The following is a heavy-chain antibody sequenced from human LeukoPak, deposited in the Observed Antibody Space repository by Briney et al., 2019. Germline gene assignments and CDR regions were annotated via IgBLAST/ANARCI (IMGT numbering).Heavy chain of an antibody. CDR2: ISSIGGGT. D-gene: IGHD3/OR15-3a*01. Sequence: GSPRPSPSPSGFTSCTFTMHSGCHTRGKGLEYISTISSIGGGTDYADSVKGRFTISRDNSKNTLFLQMSSLRAEATAVDYCVKFPDWWGQGTLVTVSS. J-gene: IGHJ4*02. CDR1: GFTSCTFT. CDR3: VKFPDW. V-gene: IGHV3-64D*09.